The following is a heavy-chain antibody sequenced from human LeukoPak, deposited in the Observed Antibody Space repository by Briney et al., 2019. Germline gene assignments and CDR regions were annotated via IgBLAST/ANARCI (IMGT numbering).Heavy chain of an antibody. CDR2: IHYSGRI. V-gene: IGHV4-59*01. CDR1: GASISDYY. J-gene: IGHJ4*02. CDR3: ARTEIAAAGTFKYFDY. D-gene: IGHD6-13*01. Sequence: PSETLSLTCTVSGASISDYYWNWIRQPPGKGLEWIGYIHYSGRINYNPSLKSRVTISLDTSKNQFSLKLTSVTAADTAVYYCARTEIAAAGTFKYFDYWGQGTLVTVSS.